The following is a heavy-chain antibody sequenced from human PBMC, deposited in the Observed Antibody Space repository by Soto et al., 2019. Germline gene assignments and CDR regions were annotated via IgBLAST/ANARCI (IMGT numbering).Heavy chain of an antibody. CDR2: ISDSGST. D-gene: IGHD1-1*01. CDR1: GGSISNYY. J-gene: IGHJ4*02. Sequence: PSETLSLTCNVSGGSISNYYWNWIRQPPGKRLEWIGYISDSGSTKYNPSLMSRVTISADLFKNQVSLKVKSVAAADTAIYYCARARLVALTTWDYFDYWGQGTLVTVSS. V-gene: IGHV4-59*01. CDR3: ARARLVALTTWDYFDY.